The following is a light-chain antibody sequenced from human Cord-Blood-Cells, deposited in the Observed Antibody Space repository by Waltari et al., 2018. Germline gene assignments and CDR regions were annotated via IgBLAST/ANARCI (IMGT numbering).Light chain of an antibody. V-gene: IGKV3-15*01. J-gene: IGKJ4*01. CDR3: QQYNNWPLT. CDR1: QRVSSN. Sequence: EIVMTQSPATLSVYPGERATLSCRASQRVSSNLAWYQQKPGQAPRLLIYVASTRATGIPARFSGSGSGTEFTLTISSLQSEDFAVYYCQQYNNWPLTFGGGTKVEIK. CDR2: VAS.